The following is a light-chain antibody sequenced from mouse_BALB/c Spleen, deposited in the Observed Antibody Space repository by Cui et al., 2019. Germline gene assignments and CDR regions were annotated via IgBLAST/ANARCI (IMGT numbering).Light chain of an antibody. CDR2: STA. CDR3: HQWSSYPWT. Sequence: QYVHIQPPAIMYASLGEVITLTVSASSSVSYMHWYQQKSGTSPKLLIYSTANLASGVPSRFSGSGSGTFYSLTISSVEAEDAADYYCHQWSSYPWTFGGGTKLEIK. V-gene: IGKV4-80*01. J-gene: IGKJ1*01. CDR1: SSVSY.